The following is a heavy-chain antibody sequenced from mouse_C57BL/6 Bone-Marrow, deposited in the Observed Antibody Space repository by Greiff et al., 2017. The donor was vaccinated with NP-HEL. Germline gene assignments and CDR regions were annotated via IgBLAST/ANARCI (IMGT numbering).Heavy chain of an antibody. Sequence: VKVVESGAELARPGASVKLSCKASGYTFTSYGISWVKQRTGQGLEWIGEIYPRSGNTYYNEKFKGKATLTADKSSSTAYMELRSLTSEDSAVYFCADGYSPFAYWGQGTLVTVSA. CDR3: ADGYSPFAY. V-gene: IGHV1-81*01. J-gene: IGHJ3*01. CDR1: GYTFTSYG. D-gene: IGHD2-3*01. CDR2: IYPRSGNT.